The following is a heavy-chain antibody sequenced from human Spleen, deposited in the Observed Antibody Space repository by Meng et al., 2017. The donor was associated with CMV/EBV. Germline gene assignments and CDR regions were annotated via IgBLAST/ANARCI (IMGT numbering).Heavy chain of an antibody. CDR1: GFTFSNAW. Sequence: GESLKISCAASGFTFSNAWMSWVRQAPGKGLEWVGRIKSKTDGGTTDYAAPVKGRFTISRDDSKNTLYLQMNSLKTEDTAVYYCTTDAYYDSSGYYLDAFDIWGQGTMVTVSS. CDR3: TTDAYYDSSGYYLDAFDI. D-gene: IGHD3-22*01. CDR2: IKSKTDGGTT. J-gene: IGHJ3*02. V-gene: IGHV3-15*01.